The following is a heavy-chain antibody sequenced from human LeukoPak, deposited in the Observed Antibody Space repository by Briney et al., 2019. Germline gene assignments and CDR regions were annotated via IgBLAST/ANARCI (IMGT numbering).Heavy chain of an antibody. Sequence: ASVKVSCKASGSTFSDYHINWVRQASGQGPEWMGWINPKSGDASYNQAFQGRVTMDRDTSLSTVYMELSGLKSGDTAIYYCASAESHDYGETWGQGTLVTVSS. J-gene: IGHJ4*02. CDR2: INPKSGDA. D-gene: IGHD3-16*01. CDR3: ASAESHDYGET. V-gene: IGHV1-2*02. CDR1: GSTFSDYH.